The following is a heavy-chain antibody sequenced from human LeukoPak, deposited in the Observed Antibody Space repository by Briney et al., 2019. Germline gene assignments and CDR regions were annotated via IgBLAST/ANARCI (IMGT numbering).Heavy chain of an antibody. CDR3: ARVPENTPNYFDSRGALDY. J-gene: IGHJ4*02. D-gene: IGHD3-22*01. V-gene: IGHV3-21*01. CDR1: GFTFSSYG. Sequence: PGGTLRLSCAASGFTFSSYGMSWVRQAPGKGLEWVSSISSSSSYIYYADSVKGRFTISRDNAKNSLYLQMNSLRAEDTAVYYCARVPENTPNYFDSRGALDYWGQGTPVTVSS. CDR2: ISSSSSYI.